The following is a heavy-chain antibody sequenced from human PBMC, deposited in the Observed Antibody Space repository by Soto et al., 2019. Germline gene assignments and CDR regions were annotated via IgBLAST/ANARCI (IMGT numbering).Heavy chain of an antibody. V-gene: IGHV3-11*06. CDR3: ARDRRGITMVPGVIITSESYGMDV. J-gene: IGHJ6*02. CDR2: ISSSSSYT. CDR1: GFTFSDYY. D-gene: IGHD3-10*01. Sequence: GGSLRLSCAASGFTFSDYYMSWIRQAPGKGLEWVSDISSSSSYTNYADSVKGRFTISRDNAKNSLYLQMNSLRAEDTAVYYCARDRRGITMVPGVIITSESYGMDVWGQGTTVTVSS.